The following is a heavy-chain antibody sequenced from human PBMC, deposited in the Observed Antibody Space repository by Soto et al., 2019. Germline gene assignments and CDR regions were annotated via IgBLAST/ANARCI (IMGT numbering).Heavy chain of an antibody. D-gene: IGHD2-21*02. CDR1: GGSISSGDYY. V-gene: IGHV4-30-4*01. CDR2: IYYSGRT. J-gene: IGHJ1*01. Sequence: QVQLQESGPGLVKPSQTLSLTCTVSGGSISSGDYYWSWIRQPPGKGLEWIGYIYYSGRTYYNPALKRRITISADTSKTQFSLKLSSVTAADTAVYYCASSPHCGGDCYSAEYFQHWGQGTLVTVSS. CDR3: ASSPHCGGDCYSAEYFQH.